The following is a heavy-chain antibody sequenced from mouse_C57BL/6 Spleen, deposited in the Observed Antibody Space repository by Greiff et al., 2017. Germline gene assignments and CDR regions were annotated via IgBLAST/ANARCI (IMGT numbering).Heavy chain of an antibody. D-gene: IGHD1-1*01. J-gene: IGHJ4*01. CDR1: GYTFTSYW. Sequence: QVQLQQSGTELVKPGASVTLSCKASGYTFTSYWMHWVKQRPGQGLEWIGNINPSNGGTNYNEKVKSKATLTVDKSSSTAYMQLSSLTSEDSAVYYCARDYGSSYYAMDYWGQGTSVTVSS. CDR2: INPSNGGT. V-gene: IGHV1-53*01. CDR3: ARDYGSSYYAMDY.